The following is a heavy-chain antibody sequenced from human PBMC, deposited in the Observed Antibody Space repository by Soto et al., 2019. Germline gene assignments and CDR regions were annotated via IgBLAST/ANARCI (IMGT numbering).Heavy chain of an antibody. CDR3: GKDGPPNLLDY. V-gene: IGHV3-48*01. Sequence: GGSRRLSCAASGFTFSRYSMNGGRQAPGKGLEWVSYISSSSSTIYYADSVKGRFTISRDNAKNSLYLQMNSLRAEDTAVYYCGKDGPPNLLDYWGQGTLVTVSS. J-gene: IGHJ4*02. CDR1: GFTFSRYS. CDR2: ISSSSSTI.